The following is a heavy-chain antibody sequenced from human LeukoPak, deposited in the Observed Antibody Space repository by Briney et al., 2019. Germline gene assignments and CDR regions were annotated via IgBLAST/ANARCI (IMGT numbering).Heavy chain of an antibody. Sequence: GGSLRLSCAAPGFTFSSYSMNWVRQAPGKGLEWVSSISSSSSYIYYADSVKGRFTISRDNAKNSLYLQMNSLRAEDTAVYYCARDSNWGSFRFIDYWGQGTLVTVSS. CDR2: ISSSSSYI. CDR1: GFTFSSYS. CDR3: ARDSNWGSFRFIDY. V-gene: IGHV3-21*01. D-gene: IGHD7-27*01. J-gene: IGHJ4*02.